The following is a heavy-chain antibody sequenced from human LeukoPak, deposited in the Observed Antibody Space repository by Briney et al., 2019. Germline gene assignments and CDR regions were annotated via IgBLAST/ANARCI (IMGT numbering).Heavy chain of an antibody. D-gene: IGHD3/OR15-3a*01. CDR3: ARGGTGVSRDY. J-gene: IGHJ4*02. CDR2: INEDGSEI. V-gene: IGHV3-7*01. CDR1: GFTFTDHW. Sequence: PGGSLRLSCAASGFTFTDHWMSWVRQAPGKGLEWVANINEDGSEIYYVDSVKGRFTISRDNAKKSLYLQMNSLRAEDTAVYYCARGGTGVSRDYWGQGTLVTVAS.